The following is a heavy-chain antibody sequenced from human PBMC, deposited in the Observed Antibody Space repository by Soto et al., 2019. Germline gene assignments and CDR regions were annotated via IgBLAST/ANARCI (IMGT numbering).Heavy chain of an antibody. CDR3: ARRGYSSGYYAFFDI. Sequence: ASVKVSCKASGCTFSRYTINWGRQAPGQGLEWMGWINPNSGGTNYAQKFQGWVTMTRDTSISTAYMELSRLRSDDTAVYYCARRGYSSGYYAFFDIWGQGTMVTVSS. CDR1: GCTFSRYT. J-gene: IGHJ3*02. CDR2: INPNSGGT. D-gene: IGHD3-22*01. V-gene: IGHV1-2*04.